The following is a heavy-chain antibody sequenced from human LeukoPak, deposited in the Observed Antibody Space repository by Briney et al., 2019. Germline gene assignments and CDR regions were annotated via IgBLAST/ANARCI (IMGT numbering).Heavy chain of an antibody. J-gene: IGHJ4*02. CDR1: GFTFSSYA. CDR3: AKCFWSGYYTGYYFDY. D-gene: IGHD3-3*01. CDR2: ISSSGGST. V-gene: IGHV3-23*01. Sequence: LGGSLRLSCAASGFTFSSYAMSWVRQAPGKGLEWVSSISSSGGSTYYADSVKGRFTISRDNSKNTLYPQMNRLRAEDTAVYYCAKCFWSGYYTGYYFDYWGQGTLVTVSS.